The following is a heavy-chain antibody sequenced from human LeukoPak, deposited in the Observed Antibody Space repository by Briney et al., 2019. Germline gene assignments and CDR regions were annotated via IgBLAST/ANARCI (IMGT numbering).Heavy chain of an antibody. D-gene: IGHD2-2*02. J-gene: IGHJ4*02. CDR2: ISGSGGST. CDR3: AKAPVVVPAAIDY. Sequence: GGSLRLSCAASGFTFSSYAMSWVRQAPGKGLEWVSTISGSGGSTYYADSVKGRFTISRDNSKNTLYLQMNSLRAEDTAVYYCAKAPVVVPAAIDYWGQGTLVTVSS. CDR1: GFTFSSYA. V-gene: IGHV3-23*01.